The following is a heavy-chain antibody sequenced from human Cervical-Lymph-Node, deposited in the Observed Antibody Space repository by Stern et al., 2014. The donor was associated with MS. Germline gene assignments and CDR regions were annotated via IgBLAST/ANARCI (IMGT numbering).Heavy chain of an antibody. CDR3: ARHRQQTLYGMDV. V-gene: IGHV5-51*01. D-gene: IGHD6-13*01. J-gene: IGHJ6*02. Sequence: EVQLVESGAEVKKPGESLKISCKGSGYRFTNYWIGWVRQMPGKGLEWMGVIYPGDSDTRYSPSFQGRVTISADKSISTAYLQWSSLKASDTAMYYCARHRQQTLYGMDVWGQGTTVTVSS. CDR1: GYRFTNYW. CDR2: IYPGDSDT.